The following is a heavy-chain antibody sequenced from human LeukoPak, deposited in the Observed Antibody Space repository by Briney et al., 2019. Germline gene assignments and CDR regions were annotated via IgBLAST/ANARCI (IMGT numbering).Heavy chain of an antibody. CDR1: GGSINNYY. J-gene: IGHJ6*03. CDR3: ARCPKGVYYYYMDV. CDR2: TSYSEVT. Sequence: PSETLSLTFSVSGGSINNYYWSWIRQPPGKGLEWVGYTSYSEVTDYNPSLKSRVTISVDTSKNQFSLKLTSVTAADTAVYYCARCPKGVYYYYMDVWGKGTTVTVSS. V-gene: IGHV4-59*01.